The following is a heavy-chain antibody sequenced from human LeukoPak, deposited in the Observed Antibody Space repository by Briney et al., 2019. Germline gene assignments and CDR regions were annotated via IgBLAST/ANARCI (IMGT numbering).Heavy chain of an antibody. CDR3: AKVEQSRTIAVAGTFDY. Sequence: PGGSLRLSCAASGFTFSSYWMHWVRQAPGKGLEWVSGISWNSGSIGYADSVKGRFTISRDNAKNSLYLQMNSLRAEDMALYYCAKVEQSRTIAVAGTFDYWGQGTLVTVSS. D-gene: IGHD6-19*01. CDR1: GFTFSSYW. J-gene: IGHJ4*02. CDR2: ISWNSGSI. V-gene: IGHV3-9*03.